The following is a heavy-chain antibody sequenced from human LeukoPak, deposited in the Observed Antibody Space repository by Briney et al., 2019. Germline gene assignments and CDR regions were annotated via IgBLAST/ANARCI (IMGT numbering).Heavy chain of an antibody. CDR3: ARDSSLYSSSWYDYYYGMDV. CDR1: GFTFSSYS. V-gene: IGHV3-21*01. Sequence: GGSLRLSCAASGFTFSSYSMNWVPQAPGKGLEWVSSISSSSSYIYYADSVKGRFTISRDNAKNSLYLQMNSLRAEDTAVYYCARDSSLYSSSWYDYYYGMDVWGQGTTVTVS. CDR2: ISSSSSYI. D-gene: IGHD6-13*01. J-gene: IGHJ6*02.